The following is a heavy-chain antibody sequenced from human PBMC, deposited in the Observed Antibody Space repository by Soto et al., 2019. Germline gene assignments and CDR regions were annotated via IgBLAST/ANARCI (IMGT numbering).Heavy chain of an antibody. D-gene: IGHD3-3*01. J-gene: IGHJ6*02. CDR1: GYTFTDYY. CDR2: INPNSGGT. V-gene: IGHV1-2*04. Sequence: ASVKVSCKASGYTFTDYYMHWVRQAPGQGLEWMGWINPNSGGTNYAQKFQGWVTMTRDTSISTAYMELSRLRSDDTAAYYCARESELRFLEWPSSYGMDVWGQGTTVTVSS. CDR3: ARESELRFLEWPSSYGMDV.